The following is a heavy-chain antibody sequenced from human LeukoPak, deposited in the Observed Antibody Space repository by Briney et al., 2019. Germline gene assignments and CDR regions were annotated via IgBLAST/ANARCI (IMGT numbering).Heavy chain of an antibody. J-gene: IGHJ1*01. CDR1: GFTFSSSC. CDR3: ATTTTVTVTTWSGFQN. D-gene: IGHD4-11*01. Sequence: QPGGSLRLSCAASGFTFSSSCMSWVRQAPGKGLEWVANIKQDGSEKYYVDSVKGRFTISRDNAKNSLYLQMNSLRAEDTALYFCATTTTVTVTTWSGFQNWGQGTLVTVSS. CDR2: IKQDGSEK. V-gene: IGHV3-7*01.